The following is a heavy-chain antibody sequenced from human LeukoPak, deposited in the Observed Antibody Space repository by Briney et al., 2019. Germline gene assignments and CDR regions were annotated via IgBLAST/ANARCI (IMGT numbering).Heavy chain of an antibody. CDR1: GYSVSKTY. D-gene: IGHD2-21*02. Sequence: GGSLRLSCAASGYSVSKTYMTWVRQAPGKGLEWVSTIYIDAGTYYADSVKGRFTLSRDYSKNTLFLQMNSLRAEDTALYYCARHLSGECTTDCYSPDAYDLWGQGTMVTVSS. V-gene: IGHV3-53*01. CDR2: IYIDAGT. J-gene: IGHJ3*01. CDR3: ARHLSGECTTDCYSPDAYDL.